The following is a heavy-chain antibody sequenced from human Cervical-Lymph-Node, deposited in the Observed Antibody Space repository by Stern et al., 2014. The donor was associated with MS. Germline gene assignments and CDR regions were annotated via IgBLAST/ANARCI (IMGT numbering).Heavy chain of an antibody. Sequence: QVQLPASGPGLVKPSGTLSLPCAVSGVSFRSSHRWTWVRQPPRQGLVWIGAIYPSGATTYNQSFQSRVTISLANSERQLSLKLDSVTAADTAVYVCARSPGLMPTSAACYGGMDVWGQGTTVIVSS. CDR2: IYPSGAT. D-gene: IGHD2-15*01. CDR1: GVSFRSSHR. V-gene: IGHV4-4*02. J-gene: IGHJ6*02. CDR3: ARSPGLMPTSAACYGGMDV.